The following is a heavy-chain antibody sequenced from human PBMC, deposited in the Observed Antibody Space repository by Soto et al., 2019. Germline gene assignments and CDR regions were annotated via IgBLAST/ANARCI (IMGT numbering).Heavy chain of an antibody. CDR2: MDPNSGNT. J-gene: IGHJ5*02. Sequence: ASVKVSCKASGYTFTSYDINWVRQATGQGLEWMGWMDPNSGNTGYAQKFQGRVTMTRNTSISTAYMELSSLRSEDTAVYYCARAIDGIAAAVDPWFDPWGQGTLVTVSS. V-gene: IGHV1-8*01. CDR1: GYTFTSYD. CDR3: ARAIDGIAAAVDPWFDP. D-gene: IGHD6-13*01.